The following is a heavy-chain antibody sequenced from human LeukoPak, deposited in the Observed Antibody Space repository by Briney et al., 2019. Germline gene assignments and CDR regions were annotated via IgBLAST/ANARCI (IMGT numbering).Heavy chain of an antibody. Sequence: PSETLSLTCAVYGGSFSGYYWSWIRQPPGKGLEWIGEINHSGSTNYNPSLKSRVTISVDTSKNQFSLKLSSVTAADTAVYYCAREKRTVSLDYWGQGTLVTVSS. CDR1: GGSFSGYY. V-gene: IGHV4-34*01. D-gene: IGHD4-17*01. CDR3: AREKRTVSLDY. J-gene: IGHJ4*02. CDR2: INHSGST.